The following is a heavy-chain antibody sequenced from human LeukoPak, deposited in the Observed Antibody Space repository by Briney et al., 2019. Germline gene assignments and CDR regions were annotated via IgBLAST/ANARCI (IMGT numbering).Heavy chain of an antibody. CDR2: FDPEDGET. J-gene: IGHJ4*02. CDR3: ATGSRYYDILTGYASYYFDY. V-gene: IGHV1-24*01. Sequence: ASVKVSCKVSGYTLTELSMHWVRQAPGKGLEWMGGFDPEDGETIYAQKFQGRVTMTEDTSTDTAYMELSSLRSEDTAVYYCATGSRYYDILTGYASYYFDYWGQGTPVTVSS. D-gene: IGHD3-9*01. CDR1: GYTLTELS.